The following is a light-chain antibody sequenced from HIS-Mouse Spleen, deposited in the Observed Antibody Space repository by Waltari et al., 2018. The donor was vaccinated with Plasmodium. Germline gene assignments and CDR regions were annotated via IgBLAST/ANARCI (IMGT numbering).Light chain of an antibody. CDR2: EDS. CDR1: ALPKKY. Sequence: SYELTQPPSVSVSPGQTARITCSGDALPKKYAYWYQQKSGQAPVLVIDEDSKRPSRIRERFSGASSGTMATLTISGAQVEDEADYYCYSTDSSGNHRVFGGGTKLTVL. V-gene: IGLV3-10*01. CDR3: YSTDSSGNHRV. J-gene: IGLJ3*02.